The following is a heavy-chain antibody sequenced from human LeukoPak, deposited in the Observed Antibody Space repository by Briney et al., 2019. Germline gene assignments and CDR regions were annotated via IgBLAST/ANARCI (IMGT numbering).Heavy chain of an antibody. J-gene: IGHJ4*02. CDR2: VSGDGGTI. V-gene: IGHV3-43*02. CDR1: GFTFDDYA. CDR3: AKEGSSWYYFDY. Sequence: PGGSLRLSCAASGFTFDDYAMHWVRQAPGKGLEWVSLVSGDGGTISYADSVKGRFTISRDNSKNSLYLQMNSLRTEDTALYYCAKEGSSWYYFDYWGQGTLVTVSS. D-gene: IGHD6-13*01.